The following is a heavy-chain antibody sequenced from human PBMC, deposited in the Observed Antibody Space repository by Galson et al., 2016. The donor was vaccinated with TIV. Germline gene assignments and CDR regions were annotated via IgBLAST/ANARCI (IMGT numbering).Heavy chain of an antibody. CDR2: IGRGANFR. V-gene: IGHV3-48*03. CDR1: GFAVSSYE. Sequence: SLRLSCAASGFAVSSYEMNWVRQAPGKGLEWLSYIGRGANFRDYSDSVKGRFTVSEDNAKDSLYLQMNSLSAEDTALYYCARDGSWSGDPIYGGTRPDFWGRGTLVTVSS. CDR3: ARDGSWSGDPIYGGTRPDF. D-gene: IGHD3-10*01. J-gene: IGHJ4*02.